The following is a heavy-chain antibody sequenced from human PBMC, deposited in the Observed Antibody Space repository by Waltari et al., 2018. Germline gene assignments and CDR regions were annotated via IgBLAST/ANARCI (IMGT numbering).Heavy chain of an antibody. J-gene: IGHJ4*02. Sequence: QVQLVESGGGVVQPGRSLRLSCAASGFHFSNYAIHWVRQAPGKGREGVAIISYDEKKKSYADSVKGRFTISRDNSKKTVFLQMVSLKPEDTAIYYCARSGGPRHYYDSGSYCDHWGQGTLVTVSS. CDR2: ISYDEKKK. V-gene: IGHV3-30*01. CDR1: GFHFSNYA. CDR3: ARSGGPRHYYDSGSYCDH. D-gene: IGHD3-10*01.